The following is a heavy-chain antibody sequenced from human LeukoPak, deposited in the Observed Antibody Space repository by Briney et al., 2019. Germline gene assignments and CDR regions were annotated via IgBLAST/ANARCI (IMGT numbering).Heavy chain of an antibody. CDR2: INPNSGGT. CDR3: ARDRVAAAGAGGYYGMDV. J-gene: IGHJ6*02. V-gene: IGHV1-2*02. D-gene: IGHD6-13*01. CDR1: GYTFTGYY. Sequence: GASVKVSCKASGYTFTGYYMHWVRQAPGQGLEWMGWINPNSGGTNYAQKFQGRVTMTRDTSISTAYMELSRLRSDDTAVYYCARDRVAAAGAGGYYGMDVWGQGTTVTVSS.